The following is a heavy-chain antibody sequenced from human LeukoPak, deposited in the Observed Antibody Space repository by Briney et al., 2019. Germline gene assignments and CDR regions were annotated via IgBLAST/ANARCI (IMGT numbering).Heavy chain of an antibody. CDR2: MYYSEST. Sequence: PSETQSLTCTVSGGSISSTSYYWGWIRQPPGKGLEWIGNMYYSESTYYNPSLKSRVTISVDTSKNQFSLKLSSVTAADTAVYYCARGRPEYSSSVLLWFGELKKANYYYYYMDVWGKGTTVTVSS. CDR1: GGSISSTSYY. D-gene: IGHD3-10*01. CDR3: ARGRPEYSSSVLLWFGELKKANYYYYYMDV. J-gene: IGHJ6*03. V-gene: IGHV4-39*07.